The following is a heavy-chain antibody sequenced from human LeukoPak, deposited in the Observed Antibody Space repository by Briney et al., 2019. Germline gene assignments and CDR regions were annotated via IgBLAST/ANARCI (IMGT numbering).Heavy chain of an antibody. V-gene: IGHV3-30*02. CDR1: GFTFSSYG. J-gene: IGHJ4*02. CDR2: IRYDGSNK. CDR3: AKGGARLHSYYFGY. Sequence: QSGGSLRLSCAASGFTFSSYGMHWVRQAPGKGLEWVAFIRYDGSNKYYADSVKGRFTLSRDNSKNTLYLQMNSLRAEDTAVFYCAKGGARLHSYYFGYWGEGTLVTVSS. D-gene: IGHD1-26*01.